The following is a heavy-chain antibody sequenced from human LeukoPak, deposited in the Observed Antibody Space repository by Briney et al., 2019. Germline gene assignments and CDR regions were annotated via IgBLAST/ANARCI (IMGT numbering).Heavy chain of an antibody. CDR2: ISSSGSTI. J-gene: IGHJ4*02. CDR3: ASSFGFWSPDIGSTHDY. V-gene: IGHV3-11*01. CDR1: GFTFSDYY. Sequence: MTGGSLRLSCAASGFTFSDYYMSWIRQAPGKGLEWVSYISSSGSTIYYADSVKGRFTISRDNAKNSLYLQMNSLRAEDTAVYYCASSFGFWSPDIGSTHDYWGQGTLVTVSS. D-gene: IGHD3-3*01.